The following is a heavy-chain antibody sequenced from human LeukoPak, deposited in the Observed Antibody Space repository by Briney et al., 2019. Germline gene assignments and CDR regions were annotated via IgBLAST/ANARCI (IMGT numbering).Heavy chain of an antibody. V-gene: IGHV1-8*02. CDR2: MNPNSGNT. D-gene: IGHD3-10*01. J-gene: IGHJ3*02. Sequence: ASVKVSCKASGYTFTSYGISWVRQATGQGLEWMGWMNPNSGNTGYAQKFQGRVTMTRNTSISTAYMELSSLRSEDTAVYYCARGLLRGPGAFDIWGQGTMVTVSS. CDR3: ARGLLRGPGAFDI. CDR1: GYTFTSYG.